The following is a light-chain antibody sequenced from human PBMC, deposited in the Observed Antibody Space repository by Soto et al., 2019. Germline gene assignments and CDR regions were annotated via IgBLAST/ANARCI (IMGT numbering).Light chain of an antibody. Sequence: SYELTQPFSVSVSPGQTARITCSGDALPKQYAYWYQQKPGQAPVLVIYIDSERPSGIPERFSGSSSGTTVTLTISGVQAEDEADYYCQSTDSSGTYVLFGGGTQLTVL. CDR1: ALPKQY. CDR3: QSTDSSGTYVL. CDR2: IDS. J-gene: IGLJ2*01. V-gene: IGLV3-25*02.